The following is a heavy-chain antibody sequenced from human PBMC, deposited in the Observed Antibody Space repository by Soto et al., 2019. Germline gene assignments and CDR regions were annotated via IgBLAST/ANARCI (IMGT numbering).Heavy chain of an antibody. CDR1: GGSISSYY. Sequence: SETLSLTCTVSGGSISSYYWSWIRQPPGKGLEWIGYIYYSGSTNYNPSLKSRVTISVDTSKNQFSLKLSSVTAADTAVYYCERYSSVSGWFDPWVQGTLVTVSS. CDR3: ERYSSVSGWFDP. D-gene: IGHD2-21*01. J-gene: IGHJ5*02. CDR2: IYYSGST. V-gene: IGHV4-59*08.